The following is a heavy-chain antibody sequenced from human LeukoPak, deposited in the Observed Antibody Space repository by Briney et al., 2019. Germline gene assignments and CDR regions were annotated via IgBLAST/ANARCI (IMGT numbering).Heavy chain of an antibody. Sequence: SVKVSCKASGGTFSSYAISWVRQAPGQGLEWMGRIIPILGIANCAQKFQGRVTITADKSTSTAYMELSSLRSEDTAVYYCARDHGYCSSTSCYPWGQGTLVTVSS. CDR2: IIPILGIA. D-gene: IGHD2-2*01. CDR1: GGTFSSYA. J-gene: IGHJ5*02. V-gene: IGHV1-69*04. CDR3: ARDHGYCSSTSCYP.